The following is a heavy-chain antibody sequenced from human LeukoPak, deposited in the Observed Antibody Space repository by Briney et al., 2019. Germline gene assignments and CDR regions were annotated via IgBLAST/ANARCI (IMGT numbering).Heavy chain of an antibody. CDR1: GYNFTNYW. CDR3: ARPYDTSGYCLSY. V-gene: IGHV5-51*01. J-gene: IGHJ4*02. Sequence: KRGESLKISCKGSGYNFTNYWIGWVRQMPGKGLEWMGIILPGDSDTRYSPSFQGQVTISADKSISTAYLQWSSLKASDTAMYYCARPYDTSGYCLSYWGQGTLVTVSS. CDR2: ILPGDSDT. D-gene: IGHD3-22*01.